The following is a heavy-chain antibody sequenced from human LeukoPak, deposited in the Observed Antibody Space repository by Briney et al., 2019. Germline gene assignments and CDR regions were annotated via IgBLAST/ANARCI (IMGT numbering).Heavy chain of an antibody. D-gene: IGHD3-9*01. CDR1: GYTFTGYY. CDR3: ARRPAYYDILTGYYSTWAFDI. Sequence: GASVKVSCKASGYTFTGYYMHWVRQAPGQGLEWMGRINPNSGGTNYAQKFQGRVTISADKSISTAYLQWSSLKASDTAMYYCARRPAYYDILTGYYSTWAFDIWGQGTMVTVSS. CDR2: INPNSGGT. V-gene: IGHV1-2*06. J-gene: IGHJ3*02.